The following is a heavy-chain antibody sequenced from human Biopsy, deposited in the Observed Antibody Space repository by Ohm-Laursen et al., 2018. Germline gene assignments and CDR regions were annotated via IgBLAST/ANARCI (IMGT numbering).Heavy chain of an antibody. CDR1: SGYIISYY. V-gene: IGHV4-59*01. CDR3: ARTPRDSFWSGSYKRGLWFDP. Sequence: TLSLTCSVSSGYIISYYWTWIRQPPGKGLEWIGHVYNGGITKYNTSLKSRVTISKDTSKNQFSLQENSVTAADTAVYYCARTPRDSFWSGSYKRGLWFDPWGQGALVIVSS. CDR2: VYNGGIT. J-gene: IGHJ5*02. D-gene: IGHD3-3*01.